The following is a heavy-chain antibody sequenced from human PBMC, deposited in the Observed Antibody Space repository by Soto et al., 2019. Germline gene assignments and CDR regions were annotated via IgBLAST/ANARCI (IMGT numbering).Heavy chain of an antibody. CDR1: GGSFSGYY. Sequence: PSETLSLTCAVYGGSFSGYYWSWIRQPPGKGLEWIGEINHSGSTNYNPSLKSRVTISVDTSKNQFSLKLSSVTAADTAVYYCASYCSGGSCYPGGYYYGMDVWGQGTTVTVSS. CDR3: ASYCSGGSCYPGGYYYGMDV. D-gene: IGHD2-15*01. J-gene: IGHJ6*02. V-gene: IGHV4-34*01. CDR2: INHSGST.